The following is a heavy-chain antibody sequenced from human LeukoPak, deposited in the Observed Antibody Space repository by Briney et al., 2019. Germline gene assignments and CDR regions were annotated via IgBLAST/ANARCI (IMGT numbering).Heavy chain of an antibody. CDR3: ARGGFRSFGH. D-gene: IGHD3-22*01. Sequence: PGGSLRLSCAASGFTLSSDAMTWVRQAPGKGLEWVANIKQDGSEKYYVDSVKGRFTISRDNAKNSLYLQMNSLRADDTAVYYCARGGFRSFGHWGQGILVTVSS. CDR2: IKQDGSEK. CDR1: GFTLSSDA. V-gene: IGHV3-7*04. J-gene: IGHJ5*02.